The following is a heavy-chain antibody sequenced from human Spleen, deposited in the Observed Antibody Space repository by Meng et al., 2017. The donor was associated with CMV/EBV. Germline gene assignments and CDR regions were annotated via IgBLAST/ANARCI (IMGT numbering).Heavy chain of an antibody. V-gene: IGHV4-4*02. CDR3: ARNGHYSLDS. Sequence: LSCAVSGGSFSIDYWWSWVRQTPGKGLQWLGELHHSGTTTYNPSLNSRVTFSLDKSKNEFSLKLTSVTVADTAVYYCARNGHYSLDSWSQGTLVTVSS. CDR1: GGSFSIDYW. CDR2: LHHSGTT. D-gene: IGHD3-22*01. J-gene: IGHJ4*02.